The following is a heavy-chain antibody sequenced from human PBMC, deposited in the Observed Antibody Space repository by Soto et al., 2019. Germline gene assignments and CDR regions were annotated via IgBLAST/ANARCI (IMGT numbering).Heavy chain of an antibody. D-gene: IGHD5-12*01. CDR3: TTAYSGYDSGGYYYYYMDV. V-gene: IGHV3-15*01. CDR2: IKSKTDGGTT. J-gene: IGHJ6*03. CDR1: GFTFSNAW. Sequence: EVQLVESGGGLVKPGGSLRLSCAASGFTFSNAWMSWVRQAPGKGLEWVGRIKSKTDGGTTDYAAPVKGRFTISRDDSKNTLYLQKNSLKTEDTAVYYCTTAYSGYDSGGYYYYYMDVWGKGTTVTVAS.